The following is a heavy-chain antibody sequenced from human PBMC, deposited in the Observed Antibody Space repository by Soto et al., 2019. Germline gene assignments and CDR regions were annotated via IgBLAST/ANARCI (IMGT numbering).Heavy chain of an antibody. CDR1: GFTFSSYA. CDR2: IWYDGSNK. J-gene: IGHJ6*02. Sequence: GGSLRLSCAASGFTFSSYAMSWVRQAPGKGLEWVAIIWYDGSNKYYADSVKGRFTISRDNSKNTLYLQMNSLRAEDTAVYYCAREGYCISTSCLSYYYYGMDVWGQGTTVTVSS. D-gene: IGHD2-2*01. CDR3: AREGYCISTSCLSYYYYGMDV. V-gene: IGHV3-33*08.